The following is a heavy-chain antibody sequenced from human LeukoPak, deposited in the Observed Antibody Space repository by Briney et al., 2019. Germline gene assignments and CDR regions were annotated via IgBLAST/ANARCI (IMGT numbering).Heavy chain of an antibody. V-gene: IGHV3-30*02. J-gene: IGHJ4*02. D-gene: IGHD6-6*01. CDR1: GFTFSSYG. CDR2: IRYDGSNK. CDR3: AKDLPEYSSSSGDY. Sequence: GGSLRLSCAASGFTFSSYGMHWVRQAPGKGLEWVAFIRYDGSNKYYADSVKGRFTISRGNSKNTLYLQMNSLRAEDTAVYYCAKDLPEYSSSSGDYWGQGTLVTVSS.